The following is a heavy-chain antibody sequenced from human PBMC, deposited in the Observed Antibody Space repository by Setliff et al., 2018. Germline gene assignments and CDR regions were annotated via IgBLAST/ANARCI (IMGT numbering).Heavy chain of an antibody. Sequence: SETLSLTCAVYGGSFSGYYWSWIRQPPGKGLEWIGEINHSGSTNYNPYLKSRVTISVDTSKNQFSLKLSSVTAADTAVYYCAREGEVDAFDIWGQGTMVTVSS. V-gene: IGHV4-34*01. J-gene: IGHJ3*02. CDR2: INHSGST. CDR3: AREGEVDAFDI. D-gene: IGHD2-21*01. CDR1: GGSFSGYY.